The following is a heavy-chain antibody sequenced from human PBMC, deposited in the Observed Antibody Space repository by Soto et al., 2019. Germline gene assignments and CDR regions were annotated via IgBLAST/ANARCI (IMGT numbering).Heavy chain of an antibody. V-gene: IGHV4-59*01. Sequence: SETLFLTCTVSGGYISSYFWRWIRQPPGKGLEWIGYIYYSGSTNYNPSLKSRVTISVDTSKNQFSLKLSSVTAADTAVYYCSTIQRVRRIMIRLFGFWGQGTLGTGSS. CDR2: IYYSGST. D-gene: IGHD5-18*01. CDR3: STIQRVRRIMIRLFGF. J-gene: IGHJ4*03. CDR1: GGYISSYF.